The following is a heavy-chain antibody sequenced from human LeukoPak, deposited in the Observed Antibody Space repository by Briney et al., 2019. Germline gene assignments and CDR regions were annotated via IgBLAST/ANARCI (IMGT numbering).Heavy chain of an antibody. D-gene: IGHD1-1*01. Sequence: GASVKVSCKASGYTFTGYSMEWVRQAPGQGLEWMGWINPNSGGTSYAQKFQGRVTMTRDTSISTVYMELSRLTSDDTAVYSCARDQEQQQLYDYWGQGTLVTVSS. CDR3: ARDQEQQQLYDY. CDR2: INPNSGGT. CDR1: GYTFTGYS. J-gene: IGHJ4*02. V-gene: IGHV1-2*02.